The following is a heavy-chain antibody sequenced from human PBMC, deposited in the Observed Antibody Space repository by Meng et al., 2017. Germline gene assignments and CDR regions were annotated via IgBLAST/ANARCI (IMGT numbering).Heavy chain of an antibody. CDR1: GFYFNTAW. D-gene: IGHD5-18*01. CDR2: ISSSSSYI. Sequence: VVSGGDLVKPGGSLRLCCAASGFYFNTAWMSWVRQAPGKGLEWVSSISSSSSYIYYADSVKGRFTISRDNAKNSLYLQMNSLRAEDTAVYYCARVTAMDLYYFDYWGQGTLVTVSS. J-gene: IGHJ4*02. CDR3: ARVTAMDLYYFDY. V-gene: IGHV3-21*01.